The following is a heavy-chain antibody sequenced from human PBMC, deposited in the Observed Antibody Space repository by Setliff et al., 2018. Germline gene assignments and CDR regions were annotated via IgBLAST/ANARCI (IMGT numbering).Heavy chain of an antibody. CDR2: TYSDGRT. CDR1: GFSVTNSE. V-gene: IGHV3-53*05. Sequence: GGSLRLSCEVSGFSVTNSEMSWVRQAPGKGLEWVSVTYSDGRTNYADSVKGRFTISRDNSKNTAFLQMNSLRADDTAMYYCVASPSNKNGHFEYWGQGTLVTVSS. CDR3: VASPSNKNGHFEY. J-gene: IGHJ4*02.